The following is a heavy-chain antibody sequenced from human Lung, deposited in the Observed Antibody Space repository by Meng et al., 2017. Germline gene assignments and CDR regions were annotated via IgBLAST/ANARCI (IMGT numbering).Heavy chain of an antibody. D-gene: IGHD4-17*01. V-gene: IGHV3-74*01. CDR3: ARGGVTTDD. J-gene: IGHJ4*02. CDR1: GFTFSTHW. CDR2: ITGDGSST. Sequence: GQLGESGGGLVQPGGSLGLSCAASGFTFSTHWMHWVRQAPGKGLEWVSRITGDGSSTIYADSVQGRFTMSRDNAKNTLSLQMNSLRAEDTAVYYCARGGVTTDDWGQGTLVTVSS.